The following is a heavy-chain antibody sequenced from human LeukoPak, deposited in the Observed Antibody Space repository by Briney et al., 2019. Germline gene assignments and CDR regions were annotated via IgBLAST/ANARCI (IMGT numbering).Heavy chain of an antibody. D-gene: IGHD2-2*02. CDR3: AREHDIVVVPAAIRIPPGVMGNWFDP. V-gene: IGHV3-30-3*01. Sequence: GGSLRLSCAASGFTFSSYAMHWVRQAPGKGLEWVAVISYDGSNKYYADSVKGRFTISRDNSKNTLYLQMNSLRAEDTAVYYCAREHDIVVVPAAIRIPPGVMGNWFDPWGQGTLVTVSS. CDR2: ISYDGSNK. CDR1: GFTFSSYA. J-gene: IGHJ5*02.